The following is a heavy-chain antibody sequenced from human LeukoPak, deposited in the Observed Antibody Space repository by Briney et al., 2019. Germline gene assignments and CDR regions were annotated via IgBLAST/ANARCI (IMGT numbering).Heavy chain of an antibody. CDR2: ISYDGSNK. CDR1: GFTFSSYG. CDR3: ARDPGYFDGFDY. D-gene: IGHD3-9*01. J-gene: IGHJ4*02. V-gene: IGHV3-30*03. Sequence: GRSLRLSCAASGFTFSSYGMHWVRQAPGKGLEWVAVISYDGSNKYYADSVKGRFTISRDNSKNTLYLQMNSLRAEDTAVYYCARDPGYFDGFDYWGQGTLVTVSS.